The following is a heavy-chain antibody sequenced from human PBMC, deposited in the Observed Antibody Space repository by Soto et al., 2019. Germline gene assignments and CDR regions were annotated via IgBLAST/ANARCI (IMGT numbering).Heavy chain of an antibody. CDR3: ARGRYYFDY. CDR2: IYYSGST. J-gene: IGHJ4*02. Sequence: SETLSLTCTVSGCSISSYYWSWIRQPPGKGLDWIGYIYYSGSTNYNPSLKSRVTISVDTSKNQFSLKLSSVTAADTAVYYCARGRYYFDYWGQGTLVTVSS. CDR1: GCSISSYY. V-gene: IGHV4-59*01.